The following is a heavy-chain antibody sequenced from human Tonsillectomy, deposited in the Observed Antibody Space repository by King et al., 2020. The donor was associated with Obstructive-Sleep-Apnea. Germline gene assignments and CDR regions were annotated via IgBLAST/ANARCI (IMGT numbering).Heavy chain of an antibody. CDR3: GHNIGGYDFWSGYDAFDR. J-gene: IGHJ3*01. CDR2: VYWDDDK. V-gene: IGHV2-5*02. Sequence: TLKESGPTLVKPTQTLTLTCTFSGFALSTRGEGVGWIRQPPGKALEWLALVYWDDDKRYSPSLKNRLTITKDTSKSLVVLTMTNMDPVDTATYYCGHNIGGYDFWSGYDAFDRWGQGTMVTVSS. D-gene: IGHD3-3*01. CDR1: GFALSTRGEG.